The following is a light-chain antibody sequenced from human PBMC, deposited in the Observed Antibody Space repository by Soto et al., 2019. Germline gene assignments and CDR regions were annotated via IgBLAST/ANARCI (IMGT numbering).Light chain of an antibody. J-gene: IGLJ1*01. V-gene: IGLV2-23*02. Sequence: QSVLTQPASVSASPGQSITISCTGTDSDVGSHNLASWYQLHPGKAPKLMIYEVTKRPSGVTNRFSGSKSGNTAPLTIAGLQAEDEADYYCCSYAVSNTYLFGNGTKVTVL. CDR2: EVT. CDR1: DSDVGSHNL. CDR3: CSYAVSNTYL.